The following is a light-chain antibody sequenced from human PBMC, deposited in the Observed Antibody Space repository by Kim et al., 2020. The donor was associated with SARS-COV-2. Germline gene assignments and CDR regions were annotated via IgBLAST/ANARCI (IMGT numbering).Light chain of an antibody. V-gene: IGLV3-27*01. J-gene: IGLJ3*02. CDR2: KDS. CDR3: YSAPDNYRV. Sequence: SYELTQPSSVSVSPGQTARITCSGDVLAKRYARWFQQKPGQAPVLVIYKDSERPSGIPERFSGSSSGTTVTLTISGAQVEDEADYYCYSAPDNYRVFGGGTKLTVL. CDR1: VLAKRY.